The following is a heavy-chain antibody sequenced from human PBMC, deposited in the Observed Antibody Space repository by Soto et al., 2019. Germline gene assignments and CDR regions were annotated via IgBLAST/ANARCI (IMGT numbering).Heavy chain of an antibody. CDR3: ARVFQYYYDSSGYYYDAFDI. J-gene: IGHJ3*02. CDR2: INPNSGGT. V-gene: IGHV1-2*04. CDR1: GYTFTGYY. D-gene: IGHD3-22*01. Sequence: ASVKVSCKASGYTFTGYYMHWVRQAPGQGLEWMGWINPNSGGTNYAQKFQGWVTMTRNTSISTAYMELSSLRSEDTAVYYCARVFQYYYDSSGYYYDAFDIWGQGTMVTVSS.